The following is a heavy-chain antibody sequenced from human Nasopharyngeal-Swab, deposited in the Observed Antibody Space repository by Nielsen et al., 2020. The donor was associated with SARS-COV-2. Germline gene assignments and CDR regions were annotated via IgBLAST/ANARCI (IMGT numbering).Heavy chain of an antibody. CDR2: ISVHNGCT. CDR1: GYTFTSYG. Sequence: ASVKVSCKTSGYTFTSYGISWVRQAPGQGLEWLGSISVHNGCTNYPQKLQGRVTMTTDTSTTTASMELRSLRSADTAVYYCARDSIAFGGPEGDYWGQGTLVTVSS. J-gene: IGHJ4*02. V-gene: IGHV1-18*01. D-gene: IGHD3-16*01. CDR3: ARDSIAFGGPEGDY.